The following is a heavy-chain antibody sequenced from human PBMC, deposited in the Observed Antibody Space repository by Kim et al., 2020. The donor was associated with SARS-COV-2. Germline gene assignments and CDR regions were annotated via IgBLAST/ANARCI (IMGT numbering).Heavy chain of an antibody. CDR2: ISTNGGST. V-gene: IGHV3-64D*06. D-gene: IGHD6-19*01. J-gene: IGHJ4*02. CDR1: GFTFSSYA. Sequence: GGSLRLSCSASGFTFSSYAIHWVRQAPGKGLEYVSGISTNGGSTYYADSVKDRFIISRDNSRNMLNPQMSSLRSEDTAVYYCVKERTSGWYDFDYWGQGTLVTVSS. CDR3: VKERTSGWYDFDY.